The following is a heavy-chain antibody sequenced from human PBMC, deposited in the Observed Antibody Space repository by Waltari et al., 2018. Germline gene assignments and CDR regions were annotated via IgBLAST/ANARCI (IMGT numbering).Heavy chain of an antibody. CDR1: GYSFSSYS. J-gene: IGHJ3*01. V-gene: IGHV1-18*01. D-gene: IGHD6-19*01. CDR2: IRTYKGET. Sequence: QVHLVQSGAEVKKPGASVKVSCKASGYSFSSYSLNWVRQVPGQGLEWMGWIRTYKGETNYAQKVQGRVTISADTSTDTAFMELSSLRSEDTAVFYCATALGDSSSAARPFDFWGQGTMITVSS. CDR3: ATALGDSSSAARPFDF.